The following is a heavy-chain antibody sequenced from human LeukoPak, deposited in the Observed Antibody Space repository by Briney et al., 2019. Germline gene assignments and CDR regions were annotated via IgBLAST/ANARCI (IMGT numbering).Heavy chain of an antibody. CDR2: IYHSGST. CDR3: ARVLLWFGELGAFDI. Sequence: SETLSLTCAVSGYSITNNYYWGWIRQPPGKGLEWIGSIYHSGSTYYSPSLKSRVTISVDTSKNQLSLKLSSVTAADTAVYYCARVLLWFGELGAFDIWGQGTMVTVSS. D-gene: IGHD3-10*01. J-gene: IGHJ3*02. V-gene: IGHV4-38-2*01. CDR1: GYSITNNYY.